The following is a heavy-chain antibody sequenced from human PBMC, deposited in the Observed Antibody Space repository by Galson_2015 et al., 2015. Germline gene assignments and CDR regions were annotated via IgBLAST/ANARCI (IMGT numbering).Heavy chain of an antibody. V-gene: IGHV1-46*01. Sequence: SVKVSCKASGYTFTSYYMHWVRQAPGQGLEWMGIINPSGGSTSYAQKFQGRVTMTRDTSTSTVYMELSSLRSEDTAVYYCARDPSKVVRIPTPFDYWGQGTLVTVSS. CDR3: ARDPSKVVRIPTPFDY. CDR2: INPSGGST. CDR1: GYTFTSYY. J-gene: IGHJ4*02. D-gene: IGHD3-10*01.